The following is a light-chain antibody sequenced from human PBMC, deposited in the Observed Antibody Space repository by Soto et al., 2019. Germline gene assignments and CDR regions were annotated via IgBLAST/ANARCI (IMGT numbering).Light chain of an antibody. J-gene: IGKJ1*01. CDR1: QSISSW. V-gene: IGKV1-5*01. Sequence: PSTLSASVGDRVTITCRASQSISSWLAWYQQKPGKAPKLLIYDASSLESGVPDRFSGSGSGTDFTLTISRLEPEDFAVYFCQYYDSFRTFGQGTKVDIK. CDR2: DAS. CDR3: QYYDSFRT.